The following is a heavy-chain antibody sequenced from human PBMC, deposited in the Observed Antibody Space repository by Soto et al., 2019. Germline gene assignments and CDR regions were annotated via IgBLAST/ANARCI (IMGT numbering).Heavy chain of an antibody. J-gene: IGHJ6*03. D-gene: IGHD1-26*01. CDR2: IYYSGST. CDR1: GGAISSYY. V-gene: IGHV4-59*01. Sequence: QVQLQESGPGLVKPSETLSLTCTVSGGAISSYYWSWIRQPPGKGLECIGYIYYSGSTNYNPSLKSRVPISVDTSKNQFSLKLSSVTAADTAVYYCARARTTGVYYYYYYMDVCGKGTTVTVSS. CDR3: ARARTTGVYYYYYYMDV.